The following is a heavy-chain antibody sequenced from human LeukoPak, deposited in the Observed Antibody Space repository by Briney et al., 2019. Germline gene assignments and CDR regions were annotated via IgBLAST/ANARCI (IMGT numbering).Heavy chain of an antibody. V-gene: IGHV3-74*01. D-gene: IGHD4-17*01. Sequence: GGSLRLSCAASGFTFTTYWMHWVRQAPGQGLVWVSRINSDGSSTSYADSVKGRFSISRDSSKNTLYLQMNSLRAEDTAVYYCARDAYGDYYFDYWGQGTLVTVSS. CDR3: ARDAYGDYYFDY. CDR1: GFTFTTYW. CDR2: INSDGSST. J-gene: IGHJ4*02.